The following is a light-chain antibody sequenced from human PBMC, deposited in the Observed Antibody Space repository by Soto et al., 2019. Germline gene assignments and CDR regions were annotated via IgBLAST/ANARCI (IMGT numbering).Light chain of an antibody. V-gene: IGKV1-39*01. CDR2: DAS. CDR3: QQYNISPYT. CDR1: QTISTY. J-gene: IGKJ2*01. Sequence: DIQMTQSPSALSASVGDRVTITCRASQTISTYLNWYQQKPGKAPRLLIYDASSLLSGVPSRFSGSGSGTDFTLTIASLQPEDFATYYCQQYNISPYTFGQGTKVDNK.